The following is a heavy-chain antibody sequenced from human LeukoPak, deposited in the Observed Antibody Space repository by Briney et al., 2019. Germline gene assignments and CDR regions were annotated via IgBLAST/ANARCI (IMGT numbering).Heavy chain of an antibody. Sequence: RPSETLSLTCAVYGGSFSGYYWSWIRQPPGKGLEWIGEINHSGSTNYNPSLKSRVTISVDTSKNQFSLKLSSVTAADTAVYYCAGDVPAAPRWNWFDPWGQGTLVTVSS. CDR3: AGDVPAAPRWNWFDP. D-gene: IGHD2-2*01. CDR2: INHSGST. CDR1: GGSFSGYY. J-gene: IGHJ5*02. V-gene: IGHV4-34*01.